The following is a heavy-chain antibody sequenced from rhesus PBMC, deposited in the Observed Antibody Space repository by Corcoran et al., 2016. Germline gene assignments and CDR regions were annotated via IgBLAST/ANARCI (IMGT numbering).Heavy chain of an antibody. CDR3: ARDSNRFDY. Sequence: QVQLQESGPGLVKPSETLSLTCPVYGGSFSGSFWGWIRQPPGKGLEWIGYISGTSGSTDYNPSLKSRVTISTDTSKNQFSLKLSSVTAADTAVYYCARDSNRFDYWGQGVLVTVSS. J-gene: IGHJ4*01. D-gene: IGHD4-23*01. CDR1: GGSFSGSF. V-gene: IGHV4-165*01. CDR2: ISGTSGST.